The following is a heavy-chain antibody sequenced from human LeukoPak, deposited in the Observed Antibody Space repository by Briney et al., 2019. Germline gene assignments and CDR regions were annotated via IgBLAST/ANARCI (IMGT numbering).Heavy chain of an antibody. Sequence: PSETLSLTCAVSGGSISSGGYSWSWIRQPPGKGLEWIGYIYHSGSTYYNPSLKSRVTISVDRSKNQFSLKLSSVTAADTAVYYCARRGEGDYGDYGSDWFDPWGQGTLVTVSS. J-gene: IGHJ5*02. CDR1: GGSISSGGYS. CDR2: IYHSGST. V-gene: IGHV4-30-2*01. CDR3: ARRGEGDYGDYGSDWFDP. D-gene: IGHD4-17*01.